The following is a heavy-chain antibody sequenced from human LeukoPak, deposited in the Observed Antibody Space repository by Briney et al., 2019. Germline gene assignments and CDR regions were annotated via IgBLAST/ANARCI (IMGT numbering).Heavy chain of an antibody. J-gene: IGHJ4*02. Sequence: SETLSLTCTVSGGSISSGGYYWSWIRQHPGKGLEWIGYIYYSGSTYYNPSLKSRVTISVDTSKNQFSLKLSSVTAADTAVYYCARGKKTATGTVDYWGQGTLVTVSS. D-gene: IGHD6-13*01. CDR2: IYYSGST. CDR3: ARGKKTATGTVDY. CDR1: GGSISSGGYY. V-gene: IGHV4-31*03.